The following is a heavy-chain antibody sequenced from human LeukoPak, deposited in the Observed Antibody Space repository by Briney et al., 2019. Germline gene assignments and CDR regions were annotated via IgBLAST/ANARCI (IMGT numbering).Heavy chain of an antibody. Sequence: GGSLRLSCAASGFTFSSYSMNWVRQAPGKGLEWVSSISSGSDYIYYADSVKGRFTVPRDNAKNSLFLQMNSLRAEDTAVYYCASSHAGKSWFDPWGQGTLVTVSS. CDR1: GFTFSSYS. V-gene: IGHV3-21*01. J-gene: IGHJ5*02. CDR3: ASSHAGKSWFDP. CDR2: ISSGSDYI.